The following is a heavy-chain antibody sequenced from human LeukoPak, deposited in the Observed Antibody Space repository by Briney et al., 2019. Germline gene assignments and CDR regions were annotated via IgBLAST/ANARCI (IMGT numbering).Heavy chain of an antibody. V-gene: IGHV3-21*01. D-gene: IGHD2-15*01. CDR2: ISGDGATT. J-gene: IGHJ4*02. CDR3: ARDPPLGYCSGGSCYGGNY. Sequence: PGGSLRLSCAASGFPFSSYAMTWVRQAPGKGLEGVSSISGDGATTYHADSVKGRFTISRDNAKNSLYLQMNSLRAEDTAVYYCARDPPLGYCSGGSCYGGNYWGQGTLVTVSS. CDR1: GFPFSSYA.